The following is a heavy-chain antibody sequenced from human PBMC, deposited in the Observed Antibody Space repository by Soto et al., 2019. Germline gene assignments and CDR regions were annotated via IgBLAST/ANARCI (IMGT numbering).Heavy chain of an antibody. CDR2: IYWDDDK. V-gene: IGHV2-5*02. Sequence: QITLKESGPTLVKPTQTLTLTCTFSGFSLSTSGVGVGWIRQPPGKALEWLALIYWDDDKRYSPSLKSRLTITQDTSKNQVVLTMTNMDPVDTATYYCAHSYYYDSSGYYPLFDYWGQGTLVTVSS. J-gene: IGHJ4*02. CDR1: GFSLSTSGVG. D-gene: IGHD3-22*01. CDR3: AHSYYYDSSGYYPLFDY.